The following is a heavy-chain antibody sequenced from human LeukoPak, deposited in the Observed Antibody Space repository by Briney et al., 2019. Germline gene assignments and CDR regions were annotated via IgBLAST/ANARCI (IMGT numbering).Heavy chain of an antibody. CDR3: ARDYELGTPGTAYEYLDS. CDR1: GYSFTSYG. J-gene: IGHJ4*02. V-gene: IGHV1-2*02. Sequence: ASVKVSCKASGYSFTSYGITWVRQAPGQGLEWMGWINPNSGGTSYPQNFQGRVTMTSDTSSSTVYMELSRLTSDDTAIYYCARDYELGTPGTAYEYLDSWGQGTLVTVSS. D-gene: IGHD1-1*01. CDR2: INPNSGGT.